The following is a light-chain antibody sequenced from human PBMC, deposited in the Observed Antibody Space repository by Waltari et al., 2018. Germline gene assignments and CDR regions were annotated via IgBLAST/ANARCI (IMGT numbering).Light chain of an antibody. J-gene: IGKJ1*01. Sequence: DIQMTQSPSTLSASVGDRVTITCRASQSFNKWLACYQQKPGNATKILIYETSKLESGVPSRFSVSGSGTEFTLTISSLQPDDFATYFCQQFKSPPWTFGQGTRVEIK. CDR2: ETS. CDR1: QSFNKW. CDR3: QQFKSPPWT. V-gene: IGKV1-5*01.